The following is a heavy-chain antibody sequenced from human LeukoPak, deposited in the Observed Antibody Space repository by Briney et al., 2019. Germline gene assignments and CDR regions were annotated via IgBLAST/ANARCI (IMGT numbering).Heavy chain of an antibody. J-gene: IGHJ4*02. D-gene: IGHD3-16*01. V-gene: IGHV3-30-3*01. Sequence: GGSLRLSCAASGFTFSSYAMHWVRQAPGKGLEWVAVISYDGSNKYYADSVKGRFTISRGNSKNTLYLQMNSLRAEDTAVYYCARDTVEWGSYFDYWGQGTLVTVSS. CDR1: GFTFSSYA. CDR3: ARDTVEWGSYFDY. CDR2: ISYDGSNK.